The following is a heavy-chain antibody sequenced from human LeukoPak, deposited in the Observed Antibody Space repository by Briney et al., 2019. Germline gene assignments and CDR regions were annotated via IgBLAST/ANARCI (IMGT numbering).Heavy chain of an antibody. CDR1: GFTFSSYG. CDR2: INQDENHR. CDR3: ARSGPQAPDCYHY. D-gene: IGHD2-21*02. Sequence: PGRSLRLSCAASGFTFSSYGMHWVRQAPGKGLEWVASINQDENHRHYVPSARGRFTISRDNAKNSLLLQMNSLTAEDTAIYYCARSGPQAPDCYHYWGQGTQVTVSS. J-gene: IGHJ4*02. V-gene: IGHV3-7*03.